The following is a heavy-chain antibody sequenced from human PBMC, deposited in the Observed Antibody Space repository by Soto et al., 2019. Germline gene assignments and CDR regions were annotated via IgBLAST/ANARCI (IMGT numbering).Heavy chain of an antibody. CDR3: ATGLNGSYQKTEY. J-gene: IGHJ4*02. CDR1: GGTFSNYA. Sequence: QVQLVQSGAEVKKPGSSVKVSYKASGGTFSNYAISWVRQAPGQGLEWMGGTIPLFGTPNYAQTFQGRVTITADESSSTAYMELSSLRSDDTAVYFCATGLNGSYQKTEYWGQGTLVTVSS. D-gene: IGHD1-26*01. CDR2: TIPLFGTP. V-gene: IGHV1-69*01.